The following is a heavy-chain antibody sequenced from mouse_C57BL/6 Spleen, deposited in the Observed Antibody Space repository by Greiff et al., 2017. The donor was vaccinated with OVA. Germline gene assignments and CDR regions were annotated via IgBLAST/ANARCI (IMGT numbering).Heavy chain of an antibody. Sequence: QVQLKQSGAELAKPGASVKLSCKASGYTFTSYWMHWVKQRPGQGLEWIGYINPSSGYTKYNQKFKDKAPLTADKSSSTAYMQLSSLTYEDSAVYYCARGYDGFDYWGQGTTLTVSS. D-gene: IGHD2-3*01. CDR2: INPSSGYT. V-gene: IGHV1-7*01. CDR3: ARGYDGFDY. J-gene: IGHJ2*01. CDR1: GYTFTSYW.